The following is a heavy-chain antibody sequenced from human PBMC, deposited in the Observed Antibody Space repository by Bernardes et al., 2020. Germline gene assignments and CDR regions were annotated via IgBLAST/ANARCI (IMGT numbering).Heavy chain of an antibody. J-gene: IGHJ4*02. V-gene: IGHV3-21*01. CDR2: ISSSSSYI. CDR3: ARDRNQAYYFDY. Sequence: GGSLRLSCAASGFTFSSYSMNWVRQAPGKGLEWVSSISSSSSYIYYADSVKGRFTISRDNAKNSLYLQMNSLRAEDTAVYYCARDRNQAYYFDYWGQGTLVTVSS. CDR1: GFTFSSYS.